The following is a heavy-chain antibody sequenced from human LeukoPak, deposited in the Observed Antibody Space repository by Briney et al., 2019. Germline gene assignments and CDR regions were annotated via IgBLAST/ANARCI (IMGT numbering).Heavy chain of an antibody. Sequence: SETLSLTCTASGGSISSGSYYWSWIRQPAGKGLEWIGRIYTSGGTNYNPSLKSRVTISVDTSKNQFSLKLSSVTAADTAVYYCAREDTIFGVVIDYWGQGTLVTVSS. CDR1: GGSISSGSYY. V-gene: IGHV4-61*02. J-gene: IGHJ4*02. CDR2: IYTSGGT. CDR3: AREDTIFGVVIDY. D-gene: IGHD3-3*01.